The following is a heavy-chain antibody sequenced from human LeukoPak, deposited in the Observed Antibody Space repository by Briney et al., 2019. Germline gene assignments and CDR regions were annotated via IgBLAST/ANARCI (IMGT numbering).Heavy chain of an antibody. CDR2: TYYRSKWYN. CDR3: ARAARYSSSNNVFDY. D-gene: IGHD6-13*01. J-gene: IGHJ4*02. Sequence: SQTLSLTCALSGDSVSSNSAAWHWIRQSPSRGLEWLGRTYYRSKWYNDYALSVKSRITIDPDTSKNQFSLQLNSVTPEDTAMYYCARAARYSSSNNVFDYWGQGTLVTVSS. V-gene: IGHV6-1*01. CDR1: GDSVSSNSAA.